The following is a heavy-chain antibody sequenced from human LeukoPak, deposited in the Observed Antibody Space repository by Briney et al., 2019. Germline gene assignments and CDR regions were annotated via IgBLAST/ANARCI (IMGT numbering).Heavy chain of an antibody. CDR2: INYSGCT. CDR1: GGPLSSYY. J-gene: IGHJ3*02. D-gene: IGHD1-20*01. CDR3: ATSPKWKHAFDI. Sequence: PGETLSLPCRVSGGPLSSYYLSWTRQPPGKRLEWIWYINYSGCTNYNPSLKRRVTISVDTSKKQFSLKLSSVTAADTAVYYCATSPKWKHAFDIWGQGTMVTVSS. V-gene: IGHV4-59*01.